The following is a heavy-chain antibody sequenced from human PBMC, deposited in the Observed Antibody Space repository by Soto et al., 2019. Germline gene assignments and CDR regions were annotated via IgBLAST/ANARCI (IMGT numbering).Heavy chain of an antibody. CDR2: INSDGSRT. V-gene: IGHV3-74*01. D-gene: IGHD3-10*01. CDR3: ARGASGRYYMDV. Sequence: EVQLVESGGVLVQPGGSLRLSCAASGFTFSSHWMHWVRQAPGKGLVWVSRINSDGSRTNYADSVKGRLTISRDNAKNTVYLQMNSLRAEDTAVYICARGASGRYYMDVWGKGTTVTVSS. J-gene: IGHJ6*03. CDR1: GFTFSSHW.